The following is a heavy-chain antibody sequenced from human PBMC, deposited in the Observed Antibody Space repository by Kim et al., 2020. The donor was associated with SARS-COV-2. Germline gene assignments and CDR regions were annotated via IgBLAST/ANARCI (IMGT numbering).Heavy chain of an antibody. CDR3: ARYSGTWAVVGYYRAEYFQH. D-gene: IGHD3-22*01. V-gene: IGHV1-2*06. J-gene: IGHJ1*01. CDR1: GYTFTGYY. CDR2: INPNSGGT. Sequence: ASVKVSCKASGYTFTGYYMHWVRQAPGQGLEWMGRINPNSGGTNYAQKFQGRVTMTRDTSISTAYMELSRLRSDDTAVYYCARYSGTWAVVGYYRAEYFQHWGQGTLVTVSS.